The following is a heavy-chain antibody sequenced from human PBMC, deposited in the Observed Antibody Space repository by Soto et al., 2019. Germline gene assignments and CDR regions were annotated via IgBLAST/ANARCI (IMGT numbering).Heavy chain of an antibody. D-gene: IGHD3-22*01. Sequence: QLQLQESGSGLVKPSQTLSLTCAVSGGSIGSGGYSWSWIRQPPGKGLEWIGYIYHSGSTYYNPSLKSRVTISVDRSKNQFSLKLSSVTAADTAVYYCAGSGYYYNSGMDVWGQGTTVTVSS. CDR2: IYHSGST. CDR3: AGSGYYYNSGMDV. CDR1: GGSIGSGGYS. V-gene: IGHV4-30-2*01. J-gene: IGHJ6*02.